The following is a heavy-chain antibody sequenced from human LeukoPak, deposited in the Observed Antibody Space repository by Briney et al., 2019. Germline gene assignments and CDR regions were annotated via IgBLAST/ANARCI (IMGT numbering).Heavy chain of an antibody. Sequence: SDTLSLTCTVSGDSISISSYYWGWIRQPPGKGIEWIGSIYYSGSPYYNPSLKSRVTISVDTSKNQFSLKLSAGNAAATAVYYCSGAGGGARFYYYYYMDVWGKGTTVTVSS. CDR2: IYYSGSP. D-gene: IGHD3-16*01. J-gene: IGHJ6*03. V-gene: IGHV4-39*07. CDR3: SGAGGGARFYYYYYMDV. CDR1: GDSISISSYY.